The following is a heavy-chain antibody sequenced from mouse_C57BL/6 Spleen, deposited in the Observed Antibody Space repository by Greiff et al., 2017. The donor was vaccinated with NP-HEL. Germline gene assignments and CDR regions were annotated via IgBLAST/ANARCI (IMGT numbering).Heavy chain of an antibody. CDR2: IYPGSGST. J-gene: IGHJ1*03. D-gene: IGHD1-1*01. Sequence: QVQLQQPGAELVKPGASVKMSCKASGYTFTSYWITWVKQRPGQGLEWIGDIYPGSGSTNYNEKFKSKATLTVDTSSSTAYMQLSSLTSEDSAVYYCARKVHYYGSSYGWYFDVWGTGTTVTVSS. CDR1: GYTFTSYW. V-gene: IGHV1-55*01. CDR3: ARKVHYYGSSYGWYFDV.